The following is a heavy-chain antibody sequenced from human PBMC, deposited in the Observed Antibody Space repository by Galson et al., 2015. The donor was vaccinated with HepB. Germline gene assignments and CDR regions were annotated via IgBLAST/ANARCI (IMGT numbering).Heavy chain of an antibody. J-gene: IGHJ4*02. D-gene: IGHD5-24*01. Sequence: SLRLSCAASGFTFSDYGIHWVRQAPGQGLEWVALISYDGSKKFYTDSVKGRFTISRDNSRNTVYLQMNSLRVDDAAVYYCAKDALATLDYWGQGTLVTVSS. CDR2: ISYDGSKK. CDR1: GFTFSDYG. V-gene: IGHV3-30*18. CDR3: AKDALATLDY.